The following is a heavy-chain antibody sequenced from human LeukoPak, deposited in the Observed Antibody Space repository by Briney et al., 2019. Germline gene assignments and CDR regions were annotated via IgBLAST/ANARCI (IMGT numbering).Heavy chain of an antibody. D-gene: IGHD6-6*01. Sequence: GGSLRLSCAASGFTLSSYAMSWVRQAPGKGLEGVSAISGSGGSTYYADSAKGRFTISRDNSKNTLYLQMNSLRAEDTAVYYCAKVGIAAPYYFDYWGQGTLVTVSS. CDR1: GFTLSSYA. J-gene: IGHJ4*02. CDR3: AKVGIAAPYYFDY. V-gene: IGHV3-23*01. CDR2: ISGSGGST.